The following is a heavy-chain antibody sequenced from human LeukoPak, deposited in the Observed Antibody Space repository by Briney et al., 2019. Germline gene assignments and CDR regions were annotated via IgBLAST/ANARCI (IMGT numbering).Heavy chain of an antibody. D-gene: IGHD6-13*01. V-gene: IGHV3-48*03. CDR2: ISSSGSTI. J-gene: IGHJ5*02. CDR1: GFTFSSYE. Sequence: PGGSLRLSCAASGFTFSSYEVNWVRQAPGKGLEWVSYISSSGSTIYYADSVKGRFTISRDNAKNSLYLQMNSLRAEDTAVYYCARVFRSSSWYESFGGKNWFDPWGQGTLVTVSS. CDR3: ARVFRSSSWYESFGGKNWFDP.